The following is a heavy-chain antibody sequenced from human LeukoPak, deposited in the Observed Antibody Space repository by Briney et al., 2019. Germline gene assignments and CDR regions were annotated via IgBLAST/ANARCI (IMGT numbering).Heavy chain of an antibody. D-gene: IGHD3-10*01. Sequence: PGGSLRLSCAASGFTFSNYAMNWVRQAPGKGLEWVSTFCGGGSTYYAASVRGRFTISRDNSKNTLFLQMSSLRAEDTAIYYCAKDLSGFGELSNYYFDYWGQGALVTVSS. CDR1: GFTFSNYA. V-gene: IGHV3-23*01. CDR3: AKDLSGFGELSNYYFDY. J-gene: IGHJ4*02. CDR2: FCGGGST.